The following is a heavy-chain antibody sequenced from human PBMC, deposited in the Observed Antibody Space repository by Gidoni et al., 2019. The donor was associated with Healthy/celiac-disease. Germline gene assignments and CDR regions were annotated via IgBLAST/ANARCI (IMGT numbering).Heavy chain of an antibody. Sequence: QVQLVESGGCVVPPGRSLRLPCAASGFTFSSYGRHWGRQAPGKGLEWVAVISYDGSNKYYADSVKGRFTISRDNSKNTMYLQMNSLRAEDAAVYYGGKAIGENVDPTDYWGQGTLVTVSS. J-gene: IGHJ4*02. V-gene: IGHV3-30*18. CDR1: GFTFSSYG. CDR3: GKAIGENVDPTDY. CDR2: ISYDGSNK. D-gene: IGHD1-26*01.